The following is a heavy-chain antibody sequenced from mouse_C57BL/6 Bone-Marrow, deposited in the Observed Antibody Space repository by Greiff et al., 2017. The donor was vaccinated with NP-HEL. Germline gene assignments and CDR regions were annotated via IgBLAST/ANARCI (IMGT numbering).Heavy chain of an antibody. CDR3: ARDEPVYYYGSSLFAY. Sequence: EVMLVESGGGLVKPGGSLKLSCAASGFTFSSYAMSWVRQTPEKRLEWVATISDGGSYTYYPANVKGRFTISSDNAKNNLYLIIGDLKSKDTAVYYCARDEPVYYYGSSLFAYWGQGTLVTVSA. CDR2: ISDGGSYT. V-gene: IGHV5-4*01. J-gene: IGHJ3*01. CDR1: GFTFSSYA. D-gene: IGHD1-1*01.